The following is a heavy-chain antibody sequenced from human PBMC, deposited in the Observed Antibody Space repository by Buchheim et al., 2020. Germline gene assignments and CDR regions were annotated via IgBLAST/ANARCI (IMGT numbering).Heavy chain of an antibody. CDR1: VGSISRGGYY. D-gene: IGHD6-13*01. CDR2: IYYSGST. CDR3: ARLTGYSSSWYKLYYYYGMDV. J-gene: IGHJ6*02. V-gene: IGHV4-31*03. Sequence: QVQLQESGPGLVKPSQTLSLTCTVSVGSISRGGYYWSWIRQHPGKGLEWIGYIYYSGSTYYNPSLKSRVTIPLDPSKNQLSLKLSSVTAADTAVYYCARLTGYSSSWYKLYYYYGMDVWGQGTT.